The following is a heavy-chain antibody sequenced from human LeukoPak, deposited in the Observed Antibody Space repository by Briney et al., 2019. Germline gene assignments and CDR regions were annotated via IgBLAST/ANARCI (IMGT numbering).Heavy chain of an antibody. J-gene: IGHJ6*03. V-gene: IGHV3-7*01. CDR1: GFTFSSYW. D-gene: IGHD2-15*01. CDR3: AVGSRYCSGGSCYPDYYYYYYMDV. CDR2: IKQDGSEK. Sequence: AGGSLRLSCAASGFTFSSYWMSWVRQAPGKGLEWVANIKQDGSEKYYVDSVKGRFTISRDNAKNSLYLQMNSLRAEDTAVYYCAVGSRYCSGGSCYPDYYYYYYMDVWGKGTTVTVSS.